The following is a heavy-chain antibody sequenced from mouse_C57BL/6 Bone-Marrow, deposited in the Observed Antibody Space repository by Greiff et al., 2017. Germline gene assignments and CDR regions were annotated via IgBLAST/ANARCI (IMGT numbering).Heavy chain of an antibody. J-gene: IGHJ1*03. D-gene: IGHD1-1*01. CDR3: ARDYGSSDWYFDV. CDR1: GYTSTSYN. Sequence: QVQLQQSGAELVRPGDSVKMSCKASGYTSTSYNMHWVKQTPRQGLEWIGAIYPGNGDTSSNQKFKGKATLTVDKSSSTAYMQLSSLTSEDSAVYFWARDYGSSDWYFDVWGTRTTGTVSS. CDR2: IYPGNGDT. V-gene: IGHV1-12*01.